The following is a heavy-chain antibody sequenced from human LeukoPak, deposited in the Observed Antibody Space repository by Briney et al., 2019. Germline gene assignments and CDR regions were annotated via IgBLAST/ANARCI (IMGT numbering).Heavy chain of an antibody. CDR3: ARASNYYDSSGYQDYFDY. CDR1: GYTSTSYY. D-gene: IGHD3-22*01. CDR2: INPSGGST. V-gene: IGHV1-46*01. J-gene: IGHJ4*02. Sequence: ASVKVSCKASGYTSTSYYMHWVRQAPGQGLEWMGIINPSGGSTSYAQKFQGRVTMTRDMSTSTVYMELSSLRSEDTAVYYCARASNYYDSSGYQDYFDYWGQGTLVTVSS.